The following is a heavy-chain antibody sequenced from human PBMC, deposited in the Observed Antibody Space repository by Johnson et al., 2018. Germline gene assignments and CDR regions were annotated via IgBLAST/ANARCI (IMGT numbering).Heavy chain of an antibody. CDR2: TSKDEGIK. J-gene: IGHJ4*02. Sequence: QVQLVECGGGVVQPGGTLRLSCSASRFSFSNHVMHWVRRDPGKGLEWVAVTSKDEGIKYYEDSVKGRFTISRDNSKGTLYLQINSLRAEDTAIYYCAKSGWVDWGQGTLVTVSS. CDR1: RFSFSNHV. V-gene: IGHV3-30*18. CDR3: AKSGWVD. D-gene: IGHD6-19*01.